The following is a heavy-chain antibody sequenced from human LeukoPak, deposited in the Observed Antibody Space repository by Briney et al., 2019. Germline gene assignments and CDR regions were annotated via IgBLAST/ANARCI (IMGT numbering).Heavy chain of an antibody. CDR2: IRYDGSNK. D-gene: IGHD5-12*01. Sequence: GGSLRLSCAASGFTFSSYGMHWVRQAPGRGLEWVAFIRYDGSNKYYADSVKGRFTISRDNSKNTLYLQMNSLRAEDTAVYYCARDVHGYSGYDSGYFDYWGQGTLVTVSS. CDR3: ARDVHGYSGYDSGYFDY. V-gene: IGHV3-30*02. J-gene: IGHJ4*02. CDR1: GFTFSSYG.